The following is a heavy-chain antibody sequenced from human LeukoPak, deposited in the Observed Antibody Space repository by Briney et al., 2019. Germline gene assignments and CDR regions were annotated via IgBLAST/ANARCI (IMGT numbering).Heavy chain of an antibody. Sequence: GGSLRLSCAASGFTFSSYGMHWVRQAPGKGLEWVAVISYDGSNKYYADSVKGRFTISRDNSKNTLYLQMNSLRAEDTAVYYCARVQESGDAFDIWGQGTMVTVSS. CDR3: ARVQESGDAFDI. J-gene: IGHJ3*02. V-gene: IGHV3-30*03. D-gene: IGHD3-3*01. CDR2: ISYDGSNK. CDR1: GFTFSSYG.